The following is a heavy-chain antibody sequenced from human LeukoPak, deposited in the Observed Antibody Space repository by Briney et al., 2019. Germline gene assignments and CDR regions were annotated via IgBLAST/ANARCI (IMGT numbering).Heavy chain of an antibody. CDR3: ARQTGTNALDI. D-gene: IGHD1-14*01. Sequence: ASVKVSCKASGYIFTSYDINWVRRATGQGPEWMGWMKPNSGNTDYAQKLQGRVTMTRDTSISTAYMELGSLRSEDTAVYYCARQTGTNALDIWGQGTMVTVSS. CDR1: GYIFTSYD. CDR2: MKPNSGNT. V-gene: IGHV1-8*01. J-gene: IGHJ3*02.